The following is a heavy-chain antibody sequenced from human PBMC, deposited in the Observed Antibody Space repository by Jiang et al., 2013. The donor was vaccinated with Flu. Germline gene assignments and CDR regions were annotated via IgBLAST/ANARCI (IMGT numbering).Heavy chain of an antibody. J-gene: IGHJ3*02. CDR3: ASQTGATPNHDAFDI. Sequence: GAEVKKPGSSVKVSCKASGGTFSSYTISWVRQAPGQGLEWMGRIIPILGIANYAQKFQGRVTITADKSTSTAYMELSSLRSDDTAVYYCASQTGATPNHDAFDIWGQGTMVTVSS. CDR2: IIPILGIA. CDR1: GGTFSSYT. D-gene: IGHD1-26*01. V-gene: IGHV1-69*02.